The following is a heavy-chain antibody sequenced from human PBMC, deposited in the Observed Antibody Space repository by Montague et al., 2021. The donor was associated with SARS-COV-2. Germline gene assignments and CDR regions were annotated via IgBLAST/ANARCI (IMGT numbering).Heavy chain of an antibody. D-gene: IGHD1-26*01. CDR2: INHSGTT. V-gene: IGHV4-34*01. J-gene: IGHJ6*03. CDR1: DGSFSNFY. Sequence: SETLSLTCAVFDGSFSNFYWSWIRQPPGKGLEWIGEINHSGTTCYNPSLKSRVTISVDTSRNQFSLKLNSVTAADAAVYYRASGDDNGSGYLDVWGKGTTVTVSS. CDR3: ASGDDNGSGYLDV.